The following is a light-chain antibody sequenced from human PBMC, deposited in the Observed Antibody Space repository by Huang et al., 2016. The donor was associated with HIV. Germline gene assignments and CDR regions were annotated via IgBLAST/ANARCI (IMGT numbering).Light chain of an antibody. CDR2: GAS. CDR1: QTINKY. CDR3: QQSYKIRRT. Sequence: DIQMTQSPSSLAASVGDWIIITCRASQTINKYLNWYQQMPGKAPKLLIYGASSLQGGGSSRFSGSGFGTDFTLTSRSLQPEDAATYYCQQSYKIRRTFGQGTLLEI. V-gene: IGKV1-39*01. J-gene: IGKJ2*01.